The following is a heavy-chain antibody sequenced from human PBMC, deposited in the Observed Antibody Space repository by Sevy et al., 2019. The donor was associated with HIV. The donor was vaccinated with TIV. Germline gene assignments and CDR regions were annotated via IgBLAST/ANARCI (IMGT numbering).Heavy chain of an antibody. D-gene: IGHD3-22*01. V-gene: IGHV3-23*01. Sequence: GGSLRLPCAASGFTFSNYAMNWVRQAPGKGLEWVSGISGSGGSGDKTNYADSVKGRFTISRDDSKNRLYLQLNSLGAEDTAIYYCASKYDSSGYFDYWGQGTLVTVSS. CDR2: ISGSGGSGDKT. J-gene: IGHJ4*02. CDR3: ASKYDSSGYFDY. CDR1: GFTFSNYA.